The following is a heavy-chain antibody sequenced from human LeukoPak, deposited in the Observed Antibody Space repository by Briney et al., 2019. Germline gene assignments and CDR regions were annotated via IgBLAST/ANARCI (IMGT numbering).Heavy chain of an antibody. D-gene: IGHD3-10*02. Sequence: GGSLTLSCAASGFTFSSYGMHWVRKAPAQGLELVAVLSYDGSSKYFADSVKVRFTLSTDNSKNTVYLQMNSLIAVDTAVYYCAELGITMIGGVWGKGTTVTISS. CDR2: LSYDGSSK. CDR1: GFTFSSYG. CDR3: AELGITMIGGV. V-gene: IGHV3-30*18. J-gene: IGHJ6*04.